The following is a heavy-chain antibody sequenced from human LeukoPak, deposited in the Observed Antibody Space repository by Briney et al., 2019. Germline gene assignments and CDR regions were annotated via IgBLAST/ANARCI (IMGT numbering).Heavy chain of an antibody. J-gene: IGHJ3*02. CDR3: ARIVRGIVQPQNAFDI. V-gene: IGHV3-7*01. D-gene: IGHD2/OR15-2a*01. CDR2: LKQGGSGI. Sequence: GGSLRLSCAASGFTFSSYWMTWVRLAPGKGLEWVANLKQGGSGIDYVDSVKGRFTIYRDNAKNSLYLQMNSLRAEDTVVYYCARIVRGIVQPQNAFDIWGQGSMVTVSS. CDR1: GFTFSSYW.